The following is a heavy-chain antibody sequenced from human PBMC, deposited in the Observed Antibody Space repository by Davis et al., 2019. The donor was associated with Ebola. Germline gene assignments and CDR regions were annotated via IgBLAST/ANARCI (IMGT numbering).Heavy chain of an antibody. V-gene: IGHV3-21*01. CDR3: ARGGIRGYYYYMDV. Sequence: GGSLRLSCAGSGFTFSSYVMSWVRQAPGKGLEWVSLISGSGDETYYADSVKGRFSISRDNAKNSLYLQMNSLRVEDTAVYYCARGGIRGYYYYMDVWGKGTTVTVSS. CDR1: GFTFSSYV. CDR2: ISGSGDET. J-gene: IGHJ6*03. D-gene: IGHD3-10*01.